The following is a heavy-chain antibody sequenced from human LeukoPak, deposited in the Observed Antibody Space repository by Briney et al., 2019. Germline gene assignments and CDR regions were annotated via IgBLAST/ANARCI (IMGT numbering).Heavy chain of an antibody. Sequence: SVKVSCKASGYTFSSYAISWVRQAPGQGLEWMGGIIPIFGTANYAQKFQGRVTITADESTSTAYMELSSLRSEDTAVYYCARGRSTSGGYYYYGMDVWGQGTTVTVSS. CDR2: IIPIFGTA. V-gene: IGHV1-69*13. J-gene: IGHJ6*02. CDR3: ARGRSTSGGYYYYGMDV. CDR1: GYTFSSYA. D-gene: IGHD2-2*01.